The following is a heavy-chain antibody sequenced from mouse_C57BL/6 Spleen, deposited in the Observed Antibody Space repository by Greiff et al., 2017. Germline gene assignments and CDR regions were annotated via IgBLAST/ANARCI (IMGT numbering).Heavy chain of an antibody. J-gene: IGHJ4*01. Sequence: QVQLQQSGAELVKPGASVKLSCKASGYTFTEYTIHWVKQRPGQGLEWIGWFYPGSGSIKYNEKFKDKATLTVDKSSSTVYMELSRLTSEDSAVYFCARHEEGAYCGNCYAMDYWGQGTSVTVSS. D-gene: IGHD1-1*01. V-gene: IGHV1-62-2*01. CDR2: FYPGSGSI. CDR3: ARHEEGAYCGNCYAMDY. CDR1: GYTFTEYT.